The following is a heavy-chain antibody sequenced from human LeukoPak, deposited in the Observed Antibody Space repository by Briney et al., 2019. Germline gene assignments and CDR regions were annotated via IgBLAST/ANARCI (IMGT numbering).Heavy chain of an antibody. CDR1: GFTFSSYA. CDR2: ISGSGGST. Sequence: PGGSLKLSCAASGFTFSSYAMSWVRQAPGKGLEWVSAISGSGGSTYYADSVKGRFTISRDNSKNTLYLQMNSLRAEDTALYYCTRTRGCSSTSCYADYWGQGTLVTVSS. CDR3: TRTRGCSSTSCYADY. D-gene: IGHD2-2*01. V-gene: IGHV3-23*01. J-gene: IGHJ4*02.